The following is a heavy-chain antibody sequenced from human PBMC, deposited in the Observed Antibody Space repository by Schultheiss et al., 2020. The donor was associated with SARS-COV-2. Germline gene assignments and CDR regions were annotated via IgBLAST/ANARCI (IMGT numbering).Heavy chain of an antibody. D-gene: IGHD3-3*01. CDR1: GFTFSSYD. Sequence: GGSLRLSCAASGFTFSSYDMHWVRQAPGKGLEWVSAISGSGGSTYYADSVKGRFTISRDNSKNTLYLQMNSLRAEDTAVYYCAKQPFDYDFWSGYYTNWFDPWGQGTLVTVSS. CDR3: AKQPFDYDFWSGYYTNWFDP. J-gene: IGHJ5*02. V-gene: IGHV3-23*01. CDR2: ISGSGGST.